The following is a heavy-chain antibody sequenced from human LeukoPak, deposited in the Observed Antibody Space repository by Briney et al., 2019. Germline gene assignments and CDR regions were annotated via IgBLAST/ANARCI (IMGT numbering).Heavy chain of an antibody. Sequence: GGSLRLSCAASGFTFSSYEMNWVRQAPGKGLELVANIKQDRREKYYVDSAKGRFTISRDNAKNSLYLQMNSLRAEDTAVYYCARLREIPVFGVVTKSTSYFDYWGQGTLVTVSS. J-gene: IGHJ4*02. V-gene: IGHV3-7*01. CDR3: ARLREIPVFGVVTKSTSYFDY. D-gene: IGHD3-3*01. CDR1: GFTFSSYE. CDR2: IKQDRREK.